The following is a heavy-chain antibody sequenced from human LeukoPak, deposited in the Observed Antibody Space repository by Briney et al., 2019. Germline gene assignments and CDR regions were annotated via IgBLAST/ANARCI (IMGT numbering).Heavy chain of an antibody. J-gene: IGHJ4*02. D-gene: IGHD6-13*01. CDR3: ARESTLHSSSWYYFDY. CDR2: INPNSGGT. V-gene: IGHV1-2*02. CDR1: GGTFSSYA. Sequence: GASVKVSCKASGGTFSSYAISWVRQAPGQGLEWMGWINPNSGGTNYAQKFQGRVTMTRDTSISTAYMELSRLRSDDTAVYYCARESTLHSSSWYYFDYWSQGTLVTVSS.